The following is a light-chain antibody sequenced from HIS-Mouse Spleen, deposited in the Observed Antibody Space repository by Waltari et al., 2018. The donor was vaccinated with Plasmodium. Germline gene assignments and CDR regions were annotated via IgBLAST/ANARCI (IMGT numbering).Light chain of an antibody. CDR1: SSHVGGYNY. J-gene: IGLJ1*01. V-gene: IGLV2-11*01. CDR3: CSYAGSYTYV. CDR2: DVS. Sequence: QSALTQPRSVSGSPGQSVTISCTGTSSHVGGYNYVSWYQQHPGKAPKLRIYDVSKRPSGVPDRFSGSKSGNTASLTISGLQAEDEADYYCCSYAGSYTYVFGTGTKVTVL.